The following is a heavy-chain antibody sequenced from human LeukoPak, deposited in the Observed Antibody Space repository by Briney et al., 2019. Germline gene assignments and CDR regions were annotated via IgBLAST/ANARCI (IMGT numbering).Heavy chain of an antibody. D-gene: IGHD6-19*01. V-gene: IGHV1-18*01. Sequence: ASVKVSCKASGYTFTSYGTSWVRQAPGQGLEWMGWISAYNGNTNYAQKLQGRVTMTTDTATSTAYMELRSLRSDDTAVYYCARDRPIAVAGKNAFDIWGQGTMVTVSS. CDR3: ARDRPIAVAGKNAFDI. CDR2: ISAYNGNT. J-gene: IGHJ3*02. CDR1: GYTFTSYG.